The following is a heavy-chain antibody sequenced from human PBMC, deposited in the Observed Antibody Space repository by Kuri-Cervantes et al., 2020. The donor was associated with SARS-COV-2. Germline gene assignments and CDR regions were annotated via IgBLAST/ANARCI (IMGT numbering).Heavy chain of an antibody. CDR3: AKDFDDLYYYYYMDV. J-gene: IGHJ6*03. CDR2: IGPSGTTK. CDR1: GFIFSDYY. D-gene: IGHD3-3*01. V-gene: IGHV3-11*04. Sequence: GESLKISCTASGFIFSDYYMTWIRQAPGKGLEWVSNIGPSGTTKYYADSVKGRFTISRDNSKNTLYLQMNSLRAEDTAVYYCAKDFDDLYYYYYMDVWGKGTTVTVSS.